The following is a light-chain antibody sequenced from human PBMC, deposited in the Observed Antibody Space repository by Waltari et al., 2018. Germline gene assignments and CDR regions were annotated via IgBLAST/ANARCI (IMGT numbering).Light chain of an antibody. CDR2: DVS. CDR3: CSYTSTDIPL. Sequence: QSALTQPASVSGSPGQSITISCTGTSRDIGSNNFVSWYQQHPGTAPKIIIYDVSNRPSGVFYRFSGSKSGNTASLTISGLQAECEADYYCCSYTSTDIPLFGGGTRLTVL. CDR1: SRDIGSNNF. V-gene: IGLV2-14*03. J-gene: IGLJ2*01.